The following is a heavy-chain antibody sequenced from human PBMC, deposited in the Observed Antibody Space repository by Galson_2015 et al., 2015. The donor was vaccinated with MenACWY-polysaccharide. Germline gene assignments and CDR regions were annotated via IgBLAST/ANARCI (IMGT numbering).Heavy chain of an antibody. CDR2: IYYSGST. V-gene: IGHV4-39*01. Sequence: ETLSLTCTVSGGSISSSSYYWGWIRQPPGKGLEWIGSIYYSGSTYYNPSLKSRVTISVDTSKNQFSLKLSSVTAADTAVYYCARGGGDYYDSWSGHIISNYYFDYWGQGTLVTVSS. J-gene: IGHJ4*02. D-gene: IGHD3-3*01. CDR3: ARGGGDYYDSWSGHIISNYYFDY. CDR1: GGSISSSSYY.